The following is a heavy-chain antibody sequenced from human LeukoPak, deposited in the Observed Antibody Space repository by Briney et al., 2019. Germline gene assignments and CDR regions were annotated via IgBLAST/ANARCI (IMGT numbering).Heavy chain of an antibody. V-gene: IGHV5-51*01. J-gene: IGHJ4*02. D-gene: IGHD2-2*01. CDR1: GYSFTSYW. CDR3: ARASSTHYFDY. Sequence: GESLKISCKGSGYSFTSYWIGWVRHMPPKGREWMGIIYPGDSDTRYSPSFQGQVTISADKSISTAYLQWSSLKASDTAMYYCARASSTHYFDYWGQGTLVTVSS. CDR2: IYPGDSDT.